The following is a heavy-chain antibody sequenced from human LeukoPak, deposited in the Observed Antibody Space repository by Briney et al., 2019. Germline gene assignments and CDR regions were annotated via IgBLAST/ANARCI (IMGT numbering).Heavy chain of an antibody. CDR1: GFTFSNYA. Sequence: DPGGSLRLSCAASGFTFSNYAMTWVRQAPGEGLEWVSGISDSGGSTYYADSVKGRFTISRDNSKNTLYLQMNSLRAEDTAVYYCAKSLSGGGYYFEYWGQGTLVTVSS. D-gene: IGHD3-10*01. CDR3: AKSLSGGGYYFEY. CDR2: ISDSGGST. J-gene: IGHJ4*02. V-gene: IGHV3-23*01.